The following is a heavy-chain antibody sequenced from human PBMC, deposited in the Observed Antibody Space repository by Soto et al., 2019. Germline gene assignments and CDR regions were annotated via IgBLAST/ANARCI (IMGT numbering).Heavy chain of an antibody. V-gene: IGHV5-51*01. J-gene: IGHJ4*02. CDR3: ARSRERGIAAAGLDY. Sequence: PGESLKISCKGSGYSFTSYWIGWVRQMPGKGLEWMGIIYPGDSDTRYSPSFQGQVTISADKSISTAYLQWSSLKASDTAMYYCARSRERGIAAAGLDYWGQGTLVTVSS. CDR2: IYPGDSDT. D-gene: IGHD6-13*01. CDR1: GYSFTSYW.